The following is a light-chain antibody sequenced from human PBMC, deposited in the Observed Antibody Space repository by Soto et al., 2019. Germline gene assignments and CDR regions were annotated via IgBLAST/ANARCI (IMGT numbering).Light chain of an antibody. J-gene: IGKJ4*01. Sequence: EIVMTQSPDTLSVSPGERATLSCRASQSVSTNLAWYQQKPGQAPGLLIYGASTRATGIPDRFSGSGSGTEFTLTISSLQSEDFAVYYCQQYNNWPSLTFGGGTKVEI. CDR2: GAS. CDR3: QQYNNWPSLT. V-gene: IGKV3-15*01. CDR1: QSVSTN.